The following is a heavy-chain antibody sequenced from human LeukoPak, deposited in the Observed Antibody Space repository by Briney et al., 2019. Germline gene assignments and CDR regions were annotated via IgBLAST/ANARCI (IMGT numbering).Heavy chain of an antibody. CDR3: ARVRRIWYGKDYYYYMDV. Sequence: SETLSLTCTVSGDSFTSVTDYWAWIRQPPGKGLEWIAYFYDSGDSNYNPSLKSRLYTAVDTAKNQFSLRLSSVTAADTAVYFCARVRRIWYGKDYYYYMDVWGKGATVTVSS. CDR2: FYDSGDS. V-gene: IGHV4-61*01. D-gene: IGHD3-3*02. CDR1: GDSFTSVTDY. J-gene: IGHJ6*03.